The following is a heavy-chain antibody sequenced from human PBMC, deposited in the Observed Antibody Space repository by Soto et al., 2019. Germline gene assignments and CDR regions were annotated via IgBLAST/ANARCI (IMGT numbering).Heavy chain of an antibody. V-gene: IGHV4-4*02. J-gene: IGHJ5*02. CDR1: GGSISCTNW. CDR2: IYHSGST. D-gene: IGHD3-10*01. Sequence: QVQLQESGPGLVKPSGTLSLTCAVSGGSISCTNWWTWVRQPPGRGLEWIGEIYHSGSTNYNPSLKSRVTMSVDKSKNQFSLTLRSVTAADTAVYFCVSGGTGNFDPWGQGTLVTVSS. CDR3: VSGGTGNFDP.